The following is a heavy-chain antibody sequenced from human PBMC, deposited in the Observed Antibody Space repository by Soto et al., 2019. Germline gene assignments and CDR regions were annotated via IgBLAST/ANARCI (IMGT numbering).Heavy chain of an antibody. CDR2: IIPIFGTA. CDR3: ARDSSGYYPDAFDI. Sequence: SVKVSCKASGCTFSSYAISWVRQAPGQGLEWMGGIIPIFGTANYAQKFQGRVTITADESTSTAYMELSGLRSEDTAVYYCARDSSGYYPDAFDIWGQGTMVTVSS. CDR1: GCTFSSYA. J-gene: IGHJ3*02. V-gene: IGHV1-69*13. D-gene: IGHD3-22*01.